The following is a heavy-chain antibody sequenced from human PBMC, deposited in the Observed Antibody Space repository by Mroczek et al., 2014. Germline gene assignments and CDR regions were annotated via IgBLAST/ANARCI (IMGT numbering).Heavy chain of an antibody. CDR3: ARRTRLNPIAARPVLPFDY. J-gene: IGHJ4*03. CDR1: GYTFTGYY. Sequence: SGAEVKKPGASVKVSCKASGYTFTGYYMHWVRQAPGQGLEWMGWINPNSGGTNYAQKFQGRVTMTRDTSISTAYMELSRLRSDDTAVYYCARRTRLNPIAARPVLPFDYVGPRDPGHRL. D-gene: IGHD6-6*01. CDR2: INPNSGGT. V-gene: IGHV1-2*02.